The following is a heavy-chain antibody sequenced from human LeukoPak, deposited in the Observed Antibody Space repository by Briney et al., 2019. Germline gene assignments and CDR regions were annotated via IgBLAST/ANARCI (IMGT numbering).Heavy chain of an antibody. CDR1: GGTFSSYT. CDR2: IIPILGIA. J-gene: IGHJ3*02. Sequence: GASVKVSCKASGGTFSSYTISWVRQAPGQGLEWMGGIIPILGIANYAQKFQGRVMITADKSTSTAYMELSSLRSEDTAVYYCACGYDYNAFDIWGQGTMVTVSS. CDR3: ACGYDYNAFDI. V-gene: IGHV1-69*10. D-gene: IGHD5-12*01.